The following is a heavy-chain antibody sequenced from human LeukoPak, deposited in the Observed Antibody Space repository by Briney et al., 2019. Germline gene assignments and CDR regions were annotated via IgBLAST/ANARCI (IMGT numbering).Heavy chain of an antibody. Sequence: SQTLSLTCAISGDSVSSNSATWNWIRQSPSRGLEWLGRTYYKSKWYSDYAVSVRSRVIINPDTSKNQFSLQLKSVTPEDTAVYYCTRDKVTMVRGVIYDYYGMDVWGQGTTVIVSS. CDR1: GDSVSSNSAT. CDR2: TYYKSKWYS. J-gene: IGHJ6*02. V-gene: IGHV6-1*01. CDR3: TRDKVTMVRGVIYDYYGMDV. D-gene: IGHD3-10*01.